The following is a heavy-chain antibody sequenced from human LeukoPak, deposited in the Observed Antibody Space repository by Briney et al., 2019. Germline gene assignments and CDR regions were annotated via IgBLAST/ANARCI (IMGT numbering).Heavy chain of an antibody. CDR3: ARDHYGSGSGRMDV. J-gene: IGHJ6*02. V-gene: IGHV3-33*01. CDR1: GFTFSSYG. D-gene: IGHD3-10*01. CDR2: IWYDGSNK. Sequence: PGGSLRLSCAASGFTFSSYGMHWVRQAPGKGLEWVAVIWYDGSNKYYADSVKGRFTISRDNSKNTLYLQMNSLRAEDTAVYYCARDHYGSGSGRMDVWGQGTTVTVSS.